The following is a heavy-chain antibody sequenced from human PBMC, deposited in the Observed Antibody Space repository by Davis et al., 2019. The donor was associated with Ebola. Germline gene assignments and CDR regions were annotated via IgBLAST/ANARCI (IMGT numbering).Heavy chain of an antibody. J-gene: IGHJ4*02. CDR1: GYSFTSYW. CDR3: ARVYYDILTGYSPFDY. Sequence: GGSLRLSCKGSGYSFTSYWISWVRQMPGKGLEWMGRIDPSDSYTNYSPSFQGHVTISADKSISTAYLQWSSLKASDTAMYYCARVYYDILTGYSPFDYWGQGTLVTVSS. CDR2: IDPSDSYT. V-gene: IGHV5-10-1*01. D-gene: IGHD3-9*01.